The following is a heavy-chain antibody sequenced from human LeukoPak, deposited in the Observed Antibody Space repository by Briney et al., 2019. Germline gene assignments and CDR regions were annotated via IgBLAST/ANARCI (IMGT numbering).Heavy chain of an antibody. CDR3: AREGGSGYYYHFDY. D-gene: IGHD3-22*01. CDR1: GGTFSSYA. V-gene: IGHV1-69*06. J-gene: IGHJ4*02. Sequence: SVKVSCKASGGTFSSYAISWVRQAPGQGLEWMGGIIPIFGTANYAQKFQGRVTITADKSTSTAYMELSSLRSEDTAVYYCAREGGSGYYYHFDYWGQGTLVTVSS. CDR2: IIPIFGTA.